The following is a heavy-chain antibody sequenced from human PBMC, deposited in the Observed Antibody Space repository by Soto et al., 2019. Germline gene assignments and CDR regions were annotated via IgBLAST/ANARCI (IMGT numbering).Heavy chain of an antibody. CDR3: ARVSRGYDSSGYSNY. CDR1: GGTFSSYA. Sequence: SVKVSCKASGGTFSSYAISWVRQAPGQGLEWMGGIIPIFGTANYAQKFQGRVTITADESTSTAYMELSSLRSEDTAVYYCARVSRGYDSSGYSNYWGQGTLVTVSS. CDR2: IIPIFGTA. J-gene: IGHJ4*02. D-gene: IGHD3-22*01. V-gene: IGHV1-69*13.